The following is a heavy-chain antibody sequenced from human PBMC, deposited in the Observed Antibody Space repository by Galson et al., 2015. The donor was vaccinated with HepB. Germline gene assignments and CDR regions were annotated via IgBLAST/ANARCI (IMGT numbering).Heavy chain of an antibody. CDR2: IRSKAYGGST. CDR3: TRVLTRTYYDFWSGYLTYAGFDY. Sequence: SLRLSCAASGFTFGVYAMNWFRQAPGKGLEWVGFIRSKAYGGSTEYAASVKGRFTISRDDSKSIAYLQMNSLKTEDTAVYYCTRVLTRTYYDFWSGYLTYAGFDYWGQGTLVTAS. D-gene: IGHD3-3*01. CDR1: GFTFGVYA. J-gene: IGHJ4*02. V-gene: IGHV3-49*03.